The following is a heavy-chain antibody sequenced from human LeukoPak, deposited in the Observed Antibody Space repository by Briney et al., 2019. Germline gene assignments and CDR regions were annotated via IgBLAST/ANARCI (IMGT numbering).Heavy chain of an antibody. CDR1: GYSISSGYY. CDR2: IYHSVST. V-gene: IGHV4-38-2*01. D-gene: IGHD5-18*01. CDR3: ARVRGGGYSYGYWYFDY. Sequence: SETLSLTCAVSGYSISSGYYWGWIRQPPGKGLEWIGSIYHSVSTYYNPSLKSRVTISVDTSKNQFSLKLSSVTAADTAVYYCARVRGGGYSYGYWYFDYWGQGTLVTVSS. J-gene: IGHJ4*02.